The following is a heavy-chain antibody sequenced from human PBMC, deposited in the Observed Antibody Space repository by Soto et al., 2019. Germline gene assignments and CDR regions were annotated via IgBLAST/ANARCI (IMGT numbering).Heavy chain of an antibody. Sequence: PSETLSLTCTVSGGSISSGDYYWSWIRQPPGKGLEWIGYIYYSGSTYYNPSLKSRVTISVDTSKNQFSLKLSSVTAADTAVYYCASSYYDYVWGSYRYPYYFDYWGQGTLVTVSS. CDR2: IYYSGST. D-gene: IGHD3-16*02. V-gene: IGHV4-30-4*01. CDR3: ASSYYDYVWGSYRYPYYFDY. J-gene: IGHJ4*02. CDR1: GGSISSGDYY.